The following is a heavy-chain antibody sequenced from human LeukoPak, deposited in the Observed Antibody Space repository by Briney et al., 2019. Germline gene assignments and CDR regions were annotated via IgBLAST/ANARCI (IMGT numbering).Heavy chain of an antibody. J-gene: IGHJ3*02. CDR3: AREENGGVYDDGFDI. CDR2: IHTDGNT. D-gene: IGHD5/OR15-5a*01. Sequence: GGSLRLSCAASGFTVSNNFMYWVRQAPGKGLEWVSVIHTDGNTFYADSVEGRFTISRDNFKDTVYLQMSSLRAEDTAVYYCAREENGGVYDDGFDIWGQGTMVTVSS. V-gene: IGHV3-53*01. CDR1: GFTVSNNF.